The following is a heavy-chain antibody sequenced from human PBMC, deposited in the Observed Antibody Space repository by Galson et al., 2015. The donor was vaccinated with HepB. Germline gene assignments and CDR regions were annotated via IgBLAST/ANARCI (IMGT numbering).Heavy chain of an antibody. CDR1: GFSFGDYA. D-gene: IGHD3-16*01. CDR2: ISWDRATI. Sequence: SLRLSCAASGFSFGDYAMHWVRQVPGKGLKWVSGISWDRATIGYADSVKGRFTIPRDNAKNSLYLQMNSLRAEDTALYYCAKDVTVSFGGGLFMWGYYGMDVWGQGTPVTVSS. V-gene: IGHV3-9*01. J-gene: IGHJ6*02. CDR3: AKDVTVSFGGGLFMWGYYGMDV.